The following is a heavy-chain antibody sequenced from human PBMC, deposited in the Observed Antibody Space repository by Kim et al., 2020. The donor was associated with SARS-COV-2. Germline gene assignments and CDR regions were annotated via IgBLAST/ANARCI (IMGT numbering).Heavy chain of an antibody. D-gene: IGHD6-19*01. V-gene: IGHV4-4*02. J-gene: IGHJ6*02. CDR3: ARDYSSGWYLNYGMDV. Sequence: LRRRVTISVDKSKAQFSLKLSSVTAADTAVYYCARDYSSGWYLNYGMDVWGQGTTVTVSS.